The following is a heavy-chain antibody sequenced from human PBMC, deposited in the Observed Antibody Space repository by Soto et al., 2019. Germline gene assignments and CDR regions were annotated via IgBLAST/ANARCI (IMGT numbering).Heavy chain of an antibody. CDR3: ASDDIRGRAVAIYGMDV. CDR1: GFTFSNYG. CDR2: ICYDGSNK. J-gene: IGHJ6*02. V-gene: IGHV3-33*08. D-gene: IGHD6-19*01. Sequence: HPAGSLRRSCAASGFTFSNYGMHWVRQAPGKGLEWVAGICYDGSNKYYADSVKGRFTISRDNSKNTLYLQMNSLRAEDTAVYYCASDDIRGRAVAIYGMDVGGQGTTATVS.